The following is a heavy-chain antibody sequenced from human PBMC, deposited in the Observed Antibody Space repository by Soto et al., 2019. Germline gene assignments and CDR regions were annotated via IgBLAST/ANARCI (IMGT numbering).Heavy chain of an antibody. D-gene: IGHD6-6*01. V-gene: IGHV1-69*12. CDR1: GGTFSSYA. J-gene: IGHJ6*02. Sequence: QVQLVQSGAEVKKPGSSVKVSCKASGGTFSSYAISWVRQAPGQGLEWMGGIIPIFGTANYAQKFQGRVTITADESTSTAYMELSSLRSEDTAVYYCAQSSIAARPAPYYYYGMDVWGQGTTVTVSS. CDR3: AQSSIAARPAPYYYYGMDV. CDR2: IIPIFGTA.